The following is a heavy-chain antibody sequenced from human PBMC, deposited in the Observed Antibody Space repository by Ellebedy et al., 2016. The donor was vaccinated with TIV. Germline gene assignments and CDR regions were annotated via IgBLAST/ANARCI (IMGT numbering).Heavy chain of an antibody. CDR2: ITNKGRGGTT. J-gene: IGHJ4*02. CDR1: GFTFSDHY. Sequence: GESLKISCAASGFTFSDHYMDWVRQAPGKGLGWVGLITNKGRGGTTEYAASVKGRITISRDDSNNLLYLQLNSLKSEDTAVYYCASLVVGGTPSDNWGQGTLVTVSS. D-gene: IGHD1-26*01. CDR3: ASLVVGGTPSDN. V-gene: IGHV3-72*01.